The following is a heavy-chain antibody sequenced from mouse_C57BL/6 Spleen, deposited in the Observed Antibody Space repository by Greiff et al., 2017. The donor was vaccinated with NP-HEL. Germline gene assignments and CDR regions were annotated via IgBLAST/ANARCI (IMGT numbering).Heavy chain of an antibody. CDR1: GYTFTDYY. CDR2: IYPGSGNT. CDR3: ARGRGAMDY. Sequence: QVQLKESGAELVRPGASVKLSCKASGYTFTDYYINWVKQRPGQGLEWIARIYPGSGNTYYNEKFKGTATLTAEKSSSTAYMQLSSLTSEDSAVYFCARGRGAMDYWGQGTSVTVSS. V-gene: IGHV1-76*01. J-gene: IGHJ4*01.